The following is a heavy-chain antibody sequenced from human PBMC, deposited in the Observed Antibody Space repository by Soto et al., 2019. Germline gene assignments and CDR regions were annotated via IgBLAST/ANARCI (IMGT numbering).Heavy chain of an antibody. CDR1: GYSFSGYY. D-gene: IGHD3-3*01. V-gene: IGHV1-2*02. CDR2: INPNSGET. Sequence: ASVKVSCKASGYSFSGYYIHWVRQAPGQGLEWMGWINPNSGETDYAQKFLGRVTMTSDTSISTAFMALSSLRSDDTAVYYCARYCPFFEWYCYRMAVWGQRTTVTVSS. CDR3: ARYCPFFEWYCYRMAV. J-gene: IGHJ6*01.